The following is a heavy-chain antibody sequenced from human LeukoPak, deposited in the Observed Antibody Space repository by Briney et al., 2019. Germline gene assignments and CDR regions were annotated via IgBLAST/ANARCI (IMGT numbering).Heavy chain of an antibody. CDR3: AKGGLGDYYYGMDV. CDR2: IKQDGSEK. J-gene: IGHJ6*02. D-gene: IGHD7-27*01. Sequence: GGSLRLSCAASGFTFSSYWMSWVRQAPGKGLEWVANIKQDGSEKYYADSVKGRFTISRDNAKNSLYLQMNSLRAEDTALYYCAKGGLGDYYYGMDVWGQGTTVTVSS. V-gene: IGHV3-7*03. CDR1: GFTFSSYW.